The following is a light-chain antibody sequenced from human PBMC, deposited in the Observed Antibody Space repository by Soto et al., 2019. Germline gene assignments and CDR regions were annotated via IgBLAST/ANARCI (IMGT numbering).Light chain of an antibody. CDR3: QQSYSTPRGLT. CDR2: AAS. CDR1: QRINNY. J-gene: IGKJ4*01. V-gene: IGKV1-39*01. Sequence: DIQMTQSPSSLSASVGDRVTITCRASQRINNYLNWYQQKPGKAPNLLIYAASSLQSGVPSRFSGSGSGTDFTHTISSLQPEDFATYYCQQSYSTPRGLTFGGGTKVEIK.